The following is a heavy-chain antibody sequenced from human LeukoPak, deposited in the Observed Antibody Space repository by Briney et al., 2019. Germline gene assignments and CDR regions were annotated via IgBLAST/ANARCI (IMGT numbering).Heavy chain of an antibody. V-gene: IGHV3-30-3*01. D-gene: IGHD6-13*01. CDR2: ISYDGSNK. CDR3: ARRPGIAAAGTPFDY. Sequence: GGSLRLSCAASGFTFSSYAMHWVRQAPGKGLEWVAVISYDGSNKYYADSVKGRFTISRDNSKNTLYLQMNSLRAEDTAVYYCARRPGIAAAGTPFDYWGQGTLVTVSS. CDR1: GFTFSSYA. J-gene: IGHJ4*02.